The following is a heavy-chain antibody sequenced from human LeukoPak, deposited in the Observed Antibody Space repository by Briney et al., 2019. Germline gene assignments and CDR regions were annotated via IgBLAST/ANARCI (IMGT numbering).Heavy chain of an antibody. Sequence: SVKVSCKASGGTFSSYTISWVRQAPGQGVEWMGRIIPILGIANYAQKFQGRVTITADKSTSTAYMELSSLRSEDTAVYYCASSPGSSSWRSTIDYWGQGTLVTVSS. J-gene: IGHJ4*02. D-gene: IGHD6-13*01. V-gene: IGHV1-69*02. CDR2: IIPILGIA. CDR1: GGTFSSYT. CDR3: ASSPGSSSWRSTIDY.